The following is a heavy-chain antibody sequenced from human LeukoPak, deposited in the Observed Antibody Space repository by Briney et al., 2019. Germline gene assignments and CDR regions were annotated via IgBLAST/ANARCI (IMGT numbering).Heavy chain of an antibody. CDR2: ISYDGSNK. CDR3: AKDRVGYCSGGSCYSEAYWFDP. V-gene: IGHV3-30*18. Sequence: GGSLRLSCAASGFTFSSYGMHWVRQAPGKGLEWVAVISYDGSNKYYADSVKGRFTMSRDNSKNTLYLQMNSLRAEDTAVYYCAKDRVGYCSGGSCYSEAYWFDPWGQGTLVTVSS. J-gene: IGHJ5*02. CDR1: GFTFSSYG. D-gene: IGHD2-15*01.